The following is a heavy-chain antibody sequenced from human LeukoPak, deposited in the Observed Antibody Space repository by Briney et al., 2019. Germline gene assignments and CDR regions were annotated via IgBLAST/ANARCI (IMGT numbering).Heavy chain of an antibody. CDR2: VSLSGLT. CDR3: SRENGAFSPFGY. D-gene: IGHD2-8*01. J-gene: IGHJ4*02. V-gene: IGHV4-4*02. CDR1: GGSISSTNW. Sequence: PSETLSLTCGVSGGSISSTNWWSWVRQPPGQGLEWIGEVSLSGLTNYNPSLSSRVIMALDTSKNHLSLNLISVTAADTAVYYCSRENGAFSPFGYWGQGTLVTVPS.